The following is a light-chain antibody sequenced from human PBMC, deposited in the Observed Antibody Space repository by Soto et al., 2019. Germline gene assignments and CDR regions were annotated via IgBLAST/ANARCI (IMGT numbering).Light chain of an antibody. J-gene: IGKJ1*01. V-gene: IGKV1-5*01. CDR2: DAS. CDR3: QQAFSFPRT. Sequence: DIQMTQSPSTLSASVVDRVTITCRASQSISYWLAWYQQRPGKAPKLLIYDASSLASGVPSRFSGSGSGTDFTLTINSLQPEDFATYYCQQAFSFPRTFGQGTKVDIK. CDR1: QSISYW.